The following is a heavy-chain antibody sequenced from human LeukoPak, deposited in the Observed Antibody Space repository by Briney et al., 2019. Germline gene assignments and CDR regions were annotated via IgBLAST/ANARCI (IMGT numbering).Heavy chain of an antibody. CDR3: ARVDYYDSSGQPFDY. Sequence: QPGGSLRLSCAASGFTFSSYSMNWVRQAPGKGLEWVSYISSSGSTIYYADSVKGRFTISRDNAKNSLYLQMNSLRDEDTAVYYCARVDYYDSSGQPFDYWGQGTLVTVSS. J-gene: IGHJ4*02. CDR1: GFTFSSYS. V-gene: IGHV3-48*02. D-gene: IGHD3-22*01. CDR2: ISSSGSTI.